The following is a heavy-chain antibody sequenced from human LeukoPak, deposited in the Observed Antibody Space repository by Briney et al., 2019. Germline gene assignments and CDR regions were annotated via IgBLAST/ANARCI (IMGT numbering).Heavy chain of an antibody. Sequence: GGSLRLSCAASGFTFSSYAMSWVRQAPGKGLEWVSAISGSGGSTYYADSVKGRFTISRDNSKNTLYLQMNSLRAEDTAVYYCAKRRGTTPRGSGYYGMDVWGQGTTVTVSS. CDR3: AKRRGTTPRGSGYYGMDV. CDR2: ISGSGGST. CDR1: GFTFSSYA. J-gene: IGHJ6*02. D-gene: IGHD4-11*01. V-gene: IGHV3-23*01.